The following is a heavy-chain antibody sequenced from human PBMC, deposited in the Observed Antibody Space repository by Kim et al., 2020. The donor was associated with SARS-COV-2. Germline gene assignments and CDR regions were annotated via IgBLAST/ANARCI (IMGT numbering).Heavy chain of an antibody. CDR1: GYDFTTLW. Sequence: GESLKISCKISGYDFTTLWIGWVRQMPGKGLQWLGVIYPGDFRIRYNPSFQGRITLSADRSTNTAYLQWGSLRASDSAIYYCATRLLLGTWTDPWGQGTRVTVSS. CDR2: IYPGDFRI. J-gene: IGHJ5*02. V-gene: IGHV5-51*01. CDR3: ATRLLLGTWTDP. D-gene: IGHD3-22*01.